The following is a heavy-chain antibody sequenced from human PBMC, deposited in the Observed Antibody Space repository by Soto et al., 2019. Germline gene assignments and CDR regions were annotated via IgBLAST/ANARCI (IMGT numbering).Heavy chain of an antibody. CDR3: ARDSATVVTPQRFDY. CDR1: GFTFSSYA. V-gene: IGHV3-30-3*01. CDR2: ISYDGSNK. D-gene: IGHD4-17*01. Sequence: QVQLVESGGGVVQPGRSLRLSCAASGFTFSSYAMHWVRQAPGKGLEWVAVISYDGSNKYYADSVKGRFTISRDNSKNTLYLQMNSLRAEDTAVYYCARDSATVVTPQRFDYWGQGTLVTVSS. J-gene: IGHJ4*02.